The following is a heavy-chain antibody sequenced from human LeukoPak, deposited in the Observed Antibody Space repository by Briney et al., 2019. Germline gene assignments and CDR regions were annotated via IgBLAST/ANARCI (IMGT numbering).Heavy chain of an antibody. Sequence: SETLSLTCTVSGGSLTTHLWSWVRQPAGKGLEWIGRISSSGSTNYNPSLKSRVTMSVDTSKNQFTLNLISVTAADTAVYYCARGGYNELDYWGQGILVTVSS. CDR3: ARGGYNELDY. D-gene: IGHD5-24*01. CDR1: GGSLTTHL. V-gene: IGHV4-4*07. J-gene: IGHJ4*02. CDR2: ISSSGST.